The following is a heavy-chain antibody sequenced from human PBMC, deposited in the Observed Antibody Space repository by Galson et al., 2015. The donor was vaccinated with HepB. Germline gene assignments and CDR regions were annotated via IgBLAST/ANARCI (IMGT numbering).Heavy chain of an antibody. CDR3: ARTSMARRVGYYYYMDV. J-gene: IGHJ6*03. V-gene: IGHV2-70*01. CDR2: IDWDDDK. CDR1: GFSLSTSGMC. D-gene: IGHD2/OR15-2a*01. Sequence: PALVKPTQTLTLTCTFSGFSLSTSGMCVSWIRQPPGKALEWLALIDWDDDKYYSTSLKTRLTISKDTSKNQVVLTMTNMDPVDTATYYCARTSMARRVGYYYYMDVWGKGTTVTVSS.